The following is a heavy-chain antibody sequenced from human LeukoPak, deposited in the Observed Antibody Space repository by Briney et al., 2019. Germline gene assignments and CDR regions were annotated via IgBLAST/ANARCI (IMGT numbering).Heavy chain of an antibody. CDR2: IRPETGEP. D-gene: IGHD3-10*01. CDR3: STDSGRSYFYFDF. CDR1: GFGLSVLS. J-gene: IGHJ4*02. Sequence: ASVKVSCKISGFGLSVLSIHWMRQAPGKGLEWVGGIRPETGEPIFAQKFRGRVTITEDTFTDTGYLELRGLTSEDTAVYYCSTDSGRSYFYFDFWGQGTLVTVTS. V-gene: IGHV1-24*01.